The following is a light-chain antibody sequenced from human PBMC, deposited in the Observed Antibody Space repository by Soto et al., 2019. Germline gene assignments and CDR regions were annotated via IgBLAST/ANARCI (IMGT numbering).Light chain of an antibody. CDR3: CSYAGFSTFVV. Sequence: QSALTQPASVSGSPGQSITISCSGTSSDIGSYHLVSWYQHRSGKAPKLIIYEASKRPSGISSRFSGSKSGNTASLTISGLQAEDEADYHCCSYAGFSTFVVFGGGTKLTVL. CDR2: EAS. CDR1: SSDIGSYHL. J-gene: IGLJ3*02. V-gene: IGLV2-23*02.